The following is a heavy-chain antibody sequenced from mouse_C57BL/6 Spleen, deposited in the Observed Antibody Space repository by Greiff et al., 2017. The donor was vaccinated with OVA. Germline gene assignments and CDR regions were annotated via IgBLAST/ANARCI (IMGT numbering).Heavy chain of an antibody. CDR1: GYAFSSYW. Sequence: VQVVESGAELVKPGASVKISCKASGYAFSSYWMNWVKQRPGKGLEWIGQIYPGDGDTNYNGKFKGKATLTADKSSSTAYMQLSSLTSEDSAVYFCARPLYFGAMDYWGQGTSVTVSS. J-gene: IGHJ4*01. V-gene: IGHV1-80*01. CDR2: IYPGDGDT. CDR3: ARPLYFGAMDY. D-gene: IGHD2-1*01.